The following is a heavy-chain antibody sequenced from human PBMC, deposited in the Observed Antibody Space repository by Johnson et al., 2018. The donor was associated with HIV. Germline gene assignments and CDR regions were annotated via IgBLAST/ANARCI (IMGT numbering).Heavy chain of an antibody. J-gene: IGHJ3*02. CDR2: ISYDGSNK. D-gene: IGHD1-26*01. Sequence: QVQLVESGGGVVQPGRSLSLSCAASGFTFSSYAIHWVRQAPGKGLEWVAVISYDGSNKYYADSVKGRFTISRDNSKITLYLQMNSLRAEDTAVYYCAKDQWELSRGAFDIWGQGTMVTVSS. CDR1: GFTFSSYA. V-gene: IGHV3-30*04. CDR3: AKDQWELSRGAFDI.